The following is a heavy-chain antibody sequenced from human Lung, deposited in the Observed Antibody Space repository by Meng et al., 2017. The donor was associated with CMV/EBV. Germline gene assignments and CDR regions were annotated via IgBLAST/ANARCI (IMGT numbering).Heavy chain of an antibody. Sequence: GESXKISCAASGFIFSSYSLNWVRQAPGKGLEWVSSISSRSRFIEYADSVKGRFTVSRDNAKNSLYLQLNSLRVEDTAIYYCARGGYGTGPRLMEYWCQGTXVTVSS. CDR3: ARGGYGTGPRLMEY. J-gene: IGHJ4*02. D-gene: IGHD3-10*01. CDR1: GFIFSSYS. V-gene: IGHV3-21*01. CDR2: ISSRSRFI.